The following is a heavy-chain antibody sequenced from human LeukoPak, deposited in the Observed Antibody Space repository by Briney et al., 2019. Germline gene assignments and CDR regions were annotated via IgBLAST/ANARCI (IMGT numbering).Heavy chain of an antibody. CDR3: AKAPYLSSDS. CDR1: GGSFSGYY. D-gene: IGHD3-22*01. J-gene: IGHJ3*01. V-gene: IGHV4-34*01. CDR2: IDHSGAT. Sequence: KPSETLSLTCAVYGGSFSGYYWSWMRQPPGKGLEWIGEIDHSGATNYNPSLRSRVTISLDTSKNQFSLTLSSITAADTAVYYCAKAPYLSSDSWGQGTLVTVSS.